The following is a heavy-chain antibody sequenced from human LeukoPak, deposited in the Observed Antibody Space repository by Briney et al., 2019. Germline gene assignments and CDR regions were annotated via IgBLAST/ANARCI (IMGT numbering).Heavy chain of an antibody. J-gene: IGHJ3*02. Sequence: GGSLRLSCAASGFTFSNYGMNWVRQAPGKGLEWVANIKEDGSEKYYVDSVKGRFTISRDNAKNSLYLQMNSLRAEDTAVYYCARDLNKIVGATRGADAFDIWGQGTMVTVSS. CDR2: IKEDGSEK. V-gene: IGHV3-7*01. D-gene: IGHD1-26*01. CDR3: ARDLNKIVGATRGADAFDI. CDR1: GFTFSNYG.